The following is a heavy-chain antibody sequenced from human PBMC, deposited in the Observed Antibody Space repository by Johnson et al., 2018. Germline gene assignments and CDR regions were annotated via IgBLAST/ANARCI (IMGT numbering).Heavy chain of an antibody. V-gene: IGHV1-8*01. CDR1: GYTFTSYD. J-gene: IGHJ3*02. CDR2: MNPNSGNT. CDR3: ARGVVVVMFQHNDAFDI. Sequence: QVQLVQSGAEVKKPGASVKVSCKASGYTFTSYDINWVRQATGQGLEWMGWMNPNSGNTGYAQKFQGRVTMTRNTSIGTAYMELGSLRSEDTAWYYCARGVVVVMFQHNDAFDIWGQGTMVTVSS. D-gene: IGHD3-22*01.